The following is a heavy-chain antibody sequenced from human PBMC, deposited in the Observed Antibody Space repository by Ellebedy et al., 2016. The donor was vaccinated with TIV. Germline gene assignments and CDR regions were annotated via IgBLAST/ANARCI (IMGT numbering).Heavy chain of an antibody. V-gene: IGHV3-66*01. CDR3: ARDPTARSTVTGLGDY. Sequence: GESLKISCAASGFTVSSSQMSWVRQAPGKGLEWVSVIYSGGSAHYADSVKGTFIISRDNSKNTLYLQMNSLRAEDTAVYYCARDPTARSTVTGLGDYWGQGTLVTVSS. CDR1: GFTVSSSQ. J-gene: IGHJ4*02. D-gene: IGHD4-17*01. CDR2: IYSGGSA.